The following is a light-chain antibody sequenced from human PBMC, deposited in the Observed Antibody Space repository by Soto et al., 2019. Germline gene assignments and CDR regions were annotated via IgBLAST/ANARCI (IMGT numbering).Light chain of an antibody. CDR1: SANIGSNI. CDR3: ATWDDSLSGPV. J-gene: IGLJ2*01. V-gene: IGLV1-44*01. Sequence: QSVLTQPPSPSGTPGQRVTISCSGSSANIGSNIVNWYQQLPGTAPKLLIYSHNQRPSGVPDRFSGSQSGTSASLAISGLQSEDEADYYCATWDDSLSGPVFGGGTKVTVL. CDR2: SHN.